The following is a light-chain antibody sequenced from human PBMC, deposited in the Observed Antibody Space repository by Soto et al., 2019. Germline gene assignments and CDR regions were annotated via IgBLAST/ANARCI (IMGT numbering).Light chain of an antibody. J-gene: IGKJ4*01. CDR3: QQYGSSPRLT. V-gene: IGKV3-20*01. CDR2: GAS. Sequence: EIVLTQSPGTLSLSPGERATLSCRASQSVSSSYLAWYQQKPGQAPRLLIYGASSMATGIPDRFSGSGSGTDFTLTSSRLEPENFAVYYGQQYGSSPRLTFGGGTKVEIK. CDR1: QSVSSSY.